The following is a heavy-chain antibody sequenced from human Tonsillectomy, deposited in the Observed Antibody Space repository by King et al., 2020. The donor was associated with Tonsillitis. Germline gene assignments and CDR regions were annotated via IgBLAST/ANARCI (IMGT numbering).Heavy chain of an antibody. V-gene: IGHV1-69*12. CDR3: ARGGVIVVVPAAPVAFDI. J-gene: IGHJ3*02. CDR1: GGTFSSYA. Sequence: QLVQSGAEVKKPGSSVKVSCKASGGTFSSYAISWVRQAPGQGLEWMGGIIPIFGTANYAQKFQGRVTITADESTSTAYMGLSSLRSEDTAVYYCARGGVIVVVPAAPVAFDIWGQGTMVTVSS. D-gene: IGHD2-2*01. CDR2: IIPIFGTA.